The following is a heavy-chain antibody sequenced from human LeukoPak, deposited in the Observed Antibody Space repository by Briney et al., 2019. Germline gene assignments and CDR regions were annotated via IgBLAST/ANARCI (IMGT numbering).Heavy chain of an antibody. Sequence: GASVKVSCKASGGTFSSYAISWVRQAPGQGLEWMGRIIPILGIANYAQKFQGRVTITADKSTSTAYMELSSLRSEDTAVYYCAITYYDYVWGSYRIHYWGQGTLVTVSS. D-gene: IGHD3-16*02. V-gene: IGHV1-69*04. CDR1: GGTFSSYA. CDR3: AITYYDYVWGSYRIHY. CDR2: IIPILGIA. J-gene: IGHJ4*02.